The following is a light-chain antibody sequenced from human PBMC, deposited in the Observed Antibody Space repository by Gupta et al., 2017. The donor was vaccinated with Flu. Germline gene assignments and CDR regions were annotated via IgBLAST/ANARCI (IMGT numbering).Light chain of an antibody. J-gene: IGKJ3*01. CDR2: DAS. Sequence: DIQMTQSPSSLSAPVGDRVTITCQASQDISNSLYWYQQKPGKAPKLLIYDASNLQTGVPSRFSESGSGTXFTFSIXSLQPEDVATYYCQQYDNIQFTFGXGTKVEIK. CDR3: QQYDNIQFT. CDR1: QDISNS. V-gene: IGKV1-33*01.